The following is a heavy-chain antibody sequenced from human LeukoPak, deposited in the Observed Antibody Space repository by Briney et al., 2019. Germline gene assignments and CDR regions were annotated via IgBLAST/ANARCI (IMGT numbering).Heavy chain of an antibody. J-gene: IGHJ4*02. Sequence: GGSLRLSCAASGFTFSSYSMNWVRQAPGKGLEWVSSISSSSSYIYYADSVKGRFTISRDNSKNTLYLQMNSLRAEDTAVYYCAKDVPAAYFDYWGQGTLVTVSS. V-gene: IGHV3-21*01. CDR3: AKDVPAAYFDY. CDR1: GFTFSSYS. D-gene: IGHD2-2*01. CDR2: ISSSSSYI.